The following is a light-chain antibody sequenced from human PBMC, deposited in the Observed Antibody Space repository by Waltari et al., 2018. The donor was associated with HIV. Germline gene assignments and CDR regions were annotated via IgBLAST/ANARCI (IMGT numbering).Light chain of an antibody. CDR1: QAISNY. CDR2: DAS. V-gene: IGKV1-33*01. CDR3: QQYDNLLRT. Sequence: DIQMTQSPSSLSASVGDRVTITCQASQAISNYLNWYQQKPGKSPKLLIYDASNLETGVPSMFSGSGSGTDFTFTIISLQPEDIATYYCQQYDNLLRTFGQGTRVEIK. J-gene: IGKJ1*01.